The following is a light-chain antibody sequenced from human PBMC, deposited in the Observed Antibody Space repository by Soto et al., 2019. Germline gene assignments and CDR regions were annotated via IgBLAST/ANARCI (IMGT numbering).Light chain of an antibody. CDR2: GAS. Sequence: EIVMTQSPATLSVSPGERATLSCRASQSVSSNLAGYQQQPGQAHRLLIYGASTRDTGIPARFSGSGSGTEFTLTRRSLQSDDFAVYYCQQWNNWPLTFGGGTKVEIK. CDR1: QSVSSN. CDR3: QQWNNWPLT. V-gene: IGKV3D-15*01. J-gene: IGKJ4*02.